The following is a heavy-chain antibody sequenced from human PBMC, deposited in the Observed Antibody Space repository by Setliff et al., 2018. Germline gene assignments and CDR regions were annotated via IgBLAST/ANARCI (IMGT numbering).Heavy chain of an antibody. Sequence: SETLSLTCDVSGYSISSGHYWGWIRQPPGKGLEWIGSMYPGRNTYYNPSLKCRATVSVDTSTSQFSLRLTSVTAADSAVYFCARYPRRGNGWYPYYVDVWGKGTTVTVSS. D-gene: IGHD6-19*01. CDR1: GYSISSGHY. J-gene: IGHJ6*03. V-gene: IGHV4-38-2*01. CDR2: MYPGRNT. CDR3: ARYPRRGNGWYPYYVDV.